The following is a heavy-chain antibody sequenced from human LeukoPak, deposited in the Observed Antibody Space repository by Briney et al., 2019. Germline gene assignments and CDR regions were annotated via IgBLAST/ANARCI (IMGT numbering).Heavy chain of an antibody. J-gene: IGHJ3*02. Sequence: GGSLRLSCAASGFTVSSNYMSWVRQAPGKGLERVSVIYSGGSTYYAGSVKGRFTISRDNSKNTLYLQMNSLRAEDTAVYYCARRCGGSCFYAFDIWGQGTMVTVSS. CDR1: GFTVSSNY. CDR3: ARRCGGSCFYAFDI. D-gene: IGHD2-15*01. CDR2: IYSGGST. V-gene: IGHV3-66*01.